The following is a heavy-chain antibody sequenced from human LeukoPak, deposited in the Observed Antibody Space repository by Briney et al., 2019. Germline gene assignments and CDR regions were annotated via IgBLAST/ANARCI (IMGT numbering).Heavy chain of an antibody. J-gene: IGHJ5*01. CDR1: GASVSSGDYY. CDR2: IHYSGPT. V-gene: IGHV4-31*03. CDR3: ERDDIETATCARGVCYTGGFDS. Sequence: PSETLSLTCTVSGASVSSGDYYWSWLRQHPGKGLEWIGYIHYSGPTYSNPSLRSRVTLSVDTSNNLLSLRLSSVTSADTAVYYCERDDIETATCARGVCYTGGFDSWGQGTLVTVSS. D-gene: IGHD2-8*02.